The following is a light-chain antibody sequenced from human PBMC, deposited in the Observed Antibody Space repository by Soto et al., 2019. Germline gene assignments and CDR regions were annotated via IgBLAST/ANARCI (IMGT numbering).Light chain of an antibody. Sequence: DIQLAQSPSSVSASVGDRVTITCRASQGIGSWLAWYQQKPGKAPKLLIYAASTLQSGVPSRFSGSGSGTDFTLTISSLQPEDFASYHCQQANSFPPTFGGGTKVAIQ. CDR3: QQANSFPPT. CDR2: AAS. V-gene: IGKV1D-12*01. CDR1: QGIGSW. J-gene: IGKJ4*01.